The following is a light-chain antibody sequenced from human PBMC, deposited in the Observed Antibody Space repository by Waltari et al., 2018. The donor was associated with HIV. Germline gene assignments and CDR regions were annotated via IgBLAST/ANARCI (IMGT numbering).Light chain of an antibody. CDR3: CSYAGSYVV. V-gene: IGLV2-11*01. CDR2: DVS. J-gene: IGLJ2*01. CDR1: SSDVAGYNY. Sequence: QSALTQPRSVSGSPGQSVTISCTGTSSDVAGYNYVSWYQQHPGKAHNLMIYDVSKRPSGVPYRCSGSKSGNTASLTISGLQAEDEADYYCCSYAGSYVVFGGGTKLTVL.